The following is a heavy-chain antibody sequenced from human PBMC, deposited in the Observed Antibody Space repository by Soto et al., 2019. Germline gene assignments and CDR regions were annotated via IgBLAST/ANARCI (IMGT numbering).Heavy chain of an antibody. CDR1: GFTFSRYA. V-gene: IGHV3-23*01. CDR2: ISASGGST. D-gene: IGHD3-16*01. CDR3: APPGGTADY. Sequence: EEQPLESGGGLVQPGGSLRLSCAASGFTFSRYAMSWVRQAPGKGLEWVSAISASGGSTYYAGSVKGRFTISRDNSKNTLYLQMDSLRAEDTAVYYCAPPGGTADYWGQGTLVTVSS. J-gene: IGHJ4*02.